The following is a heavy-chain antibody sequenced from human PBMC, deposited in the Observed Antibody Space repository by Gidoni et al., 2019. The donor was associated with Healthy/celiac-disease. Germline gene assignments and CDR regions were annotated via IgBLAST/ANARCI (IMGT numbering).Heavy chain of an antibody. J-gene: IGHJ5*02. V-gene: IGHV3-30*18. CDR1: GFTFSSYC. D-gene: IGHD2-2*01. Sequence: QVQLVASGGGVVQPGRSLRLSCAASGFTFSSYCMHWVRQAPGKGLEWVAVISYDGSNKYYADSVKGRFTISRDNSKNTLYLQMNSLRAEDTAVYYCAKEDPMPAYDPWGQGTLVTVSS. CDR3: AKEDPMPAYDP. CDR2: ISYDGSNK.